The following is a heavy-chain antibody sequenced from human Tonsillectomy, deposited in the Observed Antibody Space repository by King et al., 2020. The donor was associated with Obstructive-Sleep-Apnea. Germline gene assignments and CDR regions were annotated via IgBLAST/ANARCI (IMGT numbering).Heavy chain of an antibody. D-gene: IGHD1-26*01. Sequence: QVQLQESGPGLVKPSQTLSLTCTVSGGSISSGGYYWSWIRQHPGKGLEWIGYIYYSGSTYYNPSLKSRVTISVDTSKNQFSLKLSSVTAADTAVYYCARDRRKVGARNEYNFDYWGQGTLVTVSS. CDR1: GGSISSGGYY. V-gene: IGHV4-31*03. J-gene: IGHJ4*02. CDR2: IYYSGST. CDR3: ARDRRKVGARNEYNFDY.